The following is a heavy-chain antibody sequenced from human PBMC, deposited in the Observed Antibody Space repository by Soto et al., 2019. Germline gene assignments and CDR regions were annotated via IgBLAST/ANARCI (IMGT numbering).Heavy chain of an antibody. CDR1: GFSLSTSGVG. CDR2: IYWDDDE. V-gene: IGHV2-5*02. CDR3: THYAGSRIDY. Sequence: QITLKESGPPLVKPTQTLTLTCTFSGFSLSTSGVGVGWIRQPPGKALDWLALIYWDDDERYSPSLKSRLTITKDTFKNPVVLTMTNMDPVDTATYYCTHYAGSRIDYWGQGTLVTVSS. J-gene: IGHJ4*02. D-gene: IGHD3-10*01.